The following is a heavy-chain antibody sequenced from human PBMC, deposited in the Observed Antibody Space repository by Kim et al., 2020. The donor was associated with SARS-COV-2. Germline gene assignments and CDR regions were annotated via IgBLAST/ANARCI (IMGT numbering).Heavy chain of an antibody. V-gene: IGHV3-9*01. D-gene: IGHD3-10*01. CDR3: AKDRGNRDYYYYGMDV. Sequence: GGSLRLSCAASGFTFDDYAMHWVRQAPGKGLEWVSGISWNSGSIGYADSVKGRFTISRDNAKNSLYLQMNSLRAEDTALYYCAKDRGNRDYYYYGMDVWGQGTTVTVSS. J-gene: IGHJ6*02. CDR1: GFTFDDYA. CDR2: ISWNSGSI.